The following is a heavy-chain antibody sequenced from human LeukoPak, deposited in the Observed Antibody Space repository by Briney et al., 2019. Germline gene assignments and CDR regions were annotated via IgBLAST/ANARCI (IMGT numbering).Heavy chain of an antibody. D-gene: IGHD3-10*01. J-gene: IGHJ4*02. Sequence: SETLSLTCTVSGGSISSYYWSWIRQPRQPPGKGLEWIGYINYSGSTNYSPSLKSRVTISIDTSKNKFSLKLSSVTAADTAVYYRAKGQGGELVWGQGNL. CDR2: INYSGST. V-gene: IGHV4-59*01. CDR3: AKGQGGELV. CDR1: GGSISSYY.